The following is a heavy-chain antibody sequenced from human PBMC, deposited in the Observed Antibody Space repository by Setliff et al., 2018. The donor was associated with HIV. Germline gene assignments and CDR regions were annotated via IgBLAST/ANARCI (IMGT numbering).Heavy chain of an antibody. J-gene: IGHJ6*03. D-gene: IGHD6-19*01. CDR3: ARDPTVPGTNFYYYMDV. CDR1: GFTFETYT. CDR2: ISRSSSTI. V-gene: IGHV3-48*01. Sequence: GGSLRLSCAASGFTFETYTMNWVRQAPGKGLEWISYISRSSSTIYYADSVKGRFTISRDNAKNLLYLQMNSLRVEDTGVYYCARDPTVPGTNFYYYMDVWAKGTTVTVS.